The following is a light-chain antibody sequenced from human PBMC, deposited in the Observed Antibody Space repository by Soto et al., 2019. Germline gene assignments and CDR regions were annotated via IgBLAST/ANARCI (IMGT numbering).Light chain of an antibody. J-gene: IGKJ1*01. Sequence: VLTQSPATLSLSPGERATLSCRASQTVGSSFLAWYQQKRGQAPRLLIYGASTRATGIPARFSGSGSGTEFTLTISSLQSEDFAVYYCQQYNNWWTFGQGTKVDIK. CDR2: GAS. V-gene: IGKV3-15*01. CDR1: QTVGSS. CDR3: QQYNNWWT.